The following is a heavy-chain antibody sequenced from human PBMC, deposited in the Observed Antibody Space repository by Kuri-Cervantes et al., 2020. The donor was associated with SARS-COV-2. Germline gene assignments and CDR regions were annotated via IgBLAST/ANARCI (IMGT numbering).Heavy chain of an antibody. D-gene: IGHD1-26*01. CDR3: AKTGHGNYYGYFDY. CDR2: IRYDGSSQ. Sequence: GESLKISCAASGFTFSSYGMHWVRQAPGKGLEWGAFIRYDGSSQYYGDSVKGRFTISRDVSEKTLYLQMNSLRAEDTAVYYCAKTGHGNYYGYFDYWGQGTLVTVSS. J-gene: IGHJ4*02. V-gene: IGHV3-30*02. CDR1: GFTFSSYG.